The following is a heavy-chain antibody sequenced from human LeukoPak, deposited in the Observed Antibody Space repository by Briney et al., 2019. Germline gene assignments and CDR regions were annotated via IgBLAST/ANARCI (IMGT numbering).Heavy chain of an antibody. CDR1: GYSISSGYY. CDR2: IYHSGST. V-gene: IGHV4-38-2*01. Sequence: SETLSLTCAVSGYSISSGYYWGWIRQPPGKGLEWIGSIYHSGSTYYNPSLKSRVTISVDTSKNQFSLKLSSVTAADTAVYYCARRRIAAADLWGQGTLVTVPS. J-gene: IGHJ5*02. D-gene: IGHD6-13*01. CDR3: ARRRIAAADL.